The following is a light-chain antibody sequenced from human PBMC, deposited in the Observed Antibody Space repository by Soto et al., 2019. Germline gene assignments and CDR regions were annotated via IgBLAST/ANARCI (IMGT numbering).Light chain of an antibody. V-gene: IGLV2-23*03. J-gene: IGLJ2*01. CDR3: CSYAGSSTFYVV. CDR2: EGS. Sequence: QSVLTQPASVSGSPGQSITISCTGTSSDVGSYNLVSWYQQHPGKAPKLMIYEGSKRPSGVSNRFSGSKSGNTASLTISGLQAEDEAAYYCCSYAGSSTFYVVFGGGTKLTVL. CDR1: SSDVGSYNL.